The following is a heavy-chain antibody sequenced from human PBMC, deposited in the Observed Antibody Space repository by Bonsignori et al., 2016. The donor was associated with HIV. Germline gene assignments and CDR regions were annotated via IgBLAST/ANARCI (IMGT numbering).Heavy chain of an antibody. J-gene: IGHJ3*02. CDR3: AKDITRIAARLQGAFDI. D-gene: IGHD6-6*01. V-gene: IGHV3-9*01. CDR2: ISWNSGSI. Sequence: VRQAPGKGLEWVSGISWNSGSIGYADSVKGRFTISRDNAENSLYLQMNSLRAEDTALYYCAKDITRIAARLQGAFDIWGQGTMVTVSS.